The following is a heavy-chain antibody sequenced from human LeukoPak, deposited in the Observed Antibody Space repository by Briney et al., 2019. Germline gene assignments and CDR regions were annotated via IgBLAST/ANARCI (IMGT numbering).Heavy chain of an antibody. J-gene: IGHJ5*02. V-gene: IGHV1-18*01. CDR2: ISGYNEKT. CDR1: GYTFTRYG. CDR3: ARDPGSFLSGSGWLNWFEP. D-gene: IGHD6-19*01. Sequence: ASVKVSCKASGYTFTRYGINWVRQAPGQGLEWMGWISGYNEKTNYAQKFQGRVTMTTDTPMNTAYMELRRLRSDDTAVYYCARDPGSFLSGSGWLNWFEPWGQGTLVTVSP.